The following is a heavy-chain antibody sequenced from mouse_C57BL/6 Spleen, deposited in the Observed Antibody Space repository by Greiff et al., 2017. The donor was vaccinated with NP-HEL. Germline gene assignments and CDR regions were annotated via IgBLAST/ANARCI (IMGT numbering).Heavy chain of an antibody. D-gene: IGHD1-1*01. V-gene: IGHV5-9*01. Sequence: EVKVVESGGGLVKPGGSLKLSCAASGFTFSSYTMSWVRQTPEKRLEWVATISGGGGNTYYPDSVKGRFTISRDNAKNTLYLQMSSLRSEDTALYYCARHSYYYGSSYGFAYWGQGTLVTVSA. CDR2: ISGGGGNT. CDR3: ARHSYYYGSSYGFAY. CDR1: GFTFSSYT. J-gene: IGHJ3*01.